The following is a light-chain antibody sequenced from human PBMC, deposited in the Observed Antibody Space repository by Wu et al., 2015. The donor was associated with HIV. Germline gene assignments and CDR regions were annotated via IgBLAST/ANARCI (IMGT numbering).Light chain of an antibody. CDR1: QSVSSY. J-gene: IGKJ4*01. Sequence: EIVLTQSPATLSLSPGERATLSCRASQSVSSYLAWYQQKPGQAPRLLIYGASNRATGIPARFSGSGSGTDFTLTISSLQSEDFAVYYCQQYNNWLTFGGGTKVEIK. V-gene: IGKV3-11*01. CDR2: GAS. CDR3: QQYNNWLT.